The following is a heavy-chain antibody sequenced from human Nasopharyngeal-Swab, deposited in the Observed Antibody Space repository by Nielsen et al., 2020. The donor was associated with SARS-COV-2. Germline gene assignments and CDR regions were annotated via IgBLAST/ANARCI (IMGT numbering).Heavy chain of an antibody. V-gene: IGHV3-21*01. CDR3: ARGGNSVY. CDR2: ISGSSSYI. Sequence: GGSLRLSCAASGFTFSSYSMNWVRQAPGKGLEWVSSISGSSSYIYYADSVKGRFTISRDNAKNSLYLQMNSLRAEDTAVYYCARGGNSVYWGQGTLVTVSS. J-gene: IGHJ4*02. CDR1: GFTFSSYS. D-gene: IGHD4-23*01.